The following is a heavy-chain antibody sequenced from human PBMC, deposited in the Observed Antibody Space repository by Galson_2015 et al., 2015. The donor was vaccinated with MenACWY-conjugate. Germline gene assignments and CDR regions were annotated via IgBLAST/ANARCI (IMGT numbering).Heavy chain of an antibody. Sequence: CAIFGDSVSSNSVALSWIRQSPSRGHEWLARTYYNSKWYYDYASSVRRRITINTDPSKNQISLHLRSVTIEDTAVYYCANGGRFFFAFDVWGQGTVVTVSS. CDR1: GDSVSSNSVA. CDR2: TYYNSKWYY. V-gene: IGHV6-1*01. CDR3: ANGGRFFFAFDV. D-gene: IGHD1-26*01. J-gene: IGHJ3*01.